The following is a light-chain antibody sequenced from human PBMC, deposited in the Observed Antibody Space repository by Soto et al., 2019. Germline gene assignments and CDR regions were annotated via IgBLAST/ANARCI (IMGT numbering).Light chain of an antibody. V-gene: IGKV3-15*01. Sequence: TQSPVTLSSAPGERATLSCRASQSVSSNYLAWYQQKPGQAPRLLIYGASTRATGIPARFSGSGSGTEFTLTISSLQSEDFAVYYCQEYNNWPITFGQGTRLEIK. CDR1: QSVSSN. CDR2: GAS. CDR3: QEYNNWPIT. J-gene: IGKJ5*01.